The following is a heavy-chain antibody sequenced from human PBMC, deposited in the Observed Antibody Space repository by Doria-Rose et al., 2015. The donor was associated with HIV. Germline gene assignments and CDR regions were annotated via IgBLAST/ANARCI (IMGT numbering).Heavy chain of an antibody. V-gene: IGHV1-3*01. D-gene: IGHD2-2*01. CDR3: AKERVRVVQAATTLDL. CDR2: INGDNGNT. J-gene: IGHJ5*02. Sequence: QVQLVQSGAEVKKPGASVRVSCKASGYTFTRYAMHWVRQAPGHRPEWMGWINGDNGNTEYSQKFQGRLTITRNTAESTAYMELSCLTSDDTAVYYCAKERVRVVQAATTLDLWGQGALVTVSS. CDR1: GYTFTRYA.